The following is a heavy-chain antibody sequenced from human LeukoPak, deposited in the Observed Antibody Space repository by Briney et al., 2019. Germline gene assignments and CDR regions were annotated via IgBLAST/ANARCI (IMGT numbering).Heavy chain of an antibody. CDR1: GGSISSYY. D-gene: IGHD3-3*01. CDR2: IYYSGYT. J-gene: IGHJ4*02. V-gene: IGHV4-59*08. Sequence: PSETLPLTCTVSGGSISSYYWSWVRQPPGKGLEWIGYIYYSGYTNYNPSLKSRVTISVDMSKNQFSLKLSSVTAADTAVYYCARNYDFGLNYFDYWGQGTVVTVSS. CDR3: ARNYDFGLNYFDY.